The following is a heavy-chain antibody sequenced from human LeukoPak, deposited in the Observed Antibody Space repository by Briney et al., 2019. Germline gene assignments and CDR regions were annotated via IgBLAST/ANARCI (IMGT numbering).Heavy chain of an antibody. CDR3: IRDFRSADL. J-gene: IGHJ5*02. Sequence: GGSLRLSCVASGFTFSNYWMHWVRQPPGKGLVWVSRIYVDGRTTNYADSVKGRFTISRDNAKNTVYLEMNSLSVEDTATYYCIRDFRSADLRGQGTLVTVTS. CDR2: IYVDGRTT. CDR1: GFTFSNYW. V-gene: IGHV3-74*01.